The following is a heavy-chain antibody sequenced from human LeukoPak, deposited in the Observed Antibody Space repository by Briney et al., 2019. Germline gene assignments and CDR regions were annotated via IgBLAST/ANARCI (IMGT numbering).Heavy chain of an antibody. Sequence: ASVKVSCKASGYTFTGYYIHWVRQAPGQGLELMGWINPYSGVTNYAQKFQGRVTMTSDTSIITAYMELSRLRSDDTAVYYCARGYCTSTICSYYMDVWGKGTTVTVSS. CDR2: INPYSGVT. V-gene: IGHV1-2*02. CDR3: ARGYCTSTICSYYMDV. D-gene: IGHD2-2*01. CDR1: GYTFTGYY. J-gene: IGHJ6*03.